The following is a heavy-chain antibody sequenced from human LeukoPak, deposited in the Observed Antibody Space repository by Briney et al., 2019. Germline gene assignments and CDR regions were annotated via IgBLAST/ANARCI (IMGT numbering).Heavy chain of an antibody. V-gene: IGHV5-51*01. Sequence: GGSLKISCKGSGYSFTSYWIGWVRQMPGKGLEWMGIIYPGDSDTRYSPSFQGQVTISADKSISTAYLQWSSLKASDTAMYYCARLLRFGELLFAFDYWGQGTLVTVSS. CDR2: IYPGDSDT. CDR3: ARLLRFGELLFAFDY. J-gene: IGHJ4*02. CDR1: GYSFTSYW. D-gene: IGHD3-10*01.